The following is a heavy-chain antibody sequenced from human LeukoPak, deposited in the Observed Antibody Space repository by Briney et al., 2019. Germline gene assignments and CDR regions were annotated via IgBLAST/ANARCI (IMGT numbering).Heavy chain of an antibody. D-gene: IGHD5-24*01. Sequence: SSETLSLTCTVSGGSISSGSYYWSWIRQPAGKGLEWIGRIYTSGSTNYNPSLKSRVTISVDTSKNQFSLKLSSVTAADTAVYYCGSRGRDGYNSAYYYYMDVWGKGTTVTVSS. CDR2: IYTSGST. J-gene: IGHJ6*03. V-gene: IGHV4-61*02. CDR3: GSRGRDGYNSAYYYYMDV. CDR1: GGSISSGSYY.